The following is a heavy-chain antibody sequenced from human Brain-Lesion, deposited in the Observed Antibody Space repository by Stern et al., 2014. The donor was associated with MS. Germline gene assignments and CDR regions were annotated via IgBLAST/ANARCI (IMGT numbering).Heavy chain of an antibody. Sequence: QVTLRESGPVLVKPTETLTLTCSVSGFSLSNAAMGVGCIRQPQGKALECLANIFSTGETAYSTSLKSRLTISKDTSRSQVVLTMTNMDPVDTATYYCARMREYCSGGICFAGYYDSWGQGTLVTVSS. CDR3: ARMREYCSGGICFAGYYDS. V-gene: IGHV2-26*01. J-gene: IGHJ4*02. CDR2: IFSTGET. D-gene: IGHD2-15*01. CDR1: GFSLSNAAMG.